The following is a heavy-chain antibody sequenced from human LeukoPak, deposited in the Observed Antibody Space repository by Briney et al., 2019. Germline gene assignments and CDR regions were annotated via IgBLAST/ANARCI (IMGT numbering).Heavy chain of an antibody. J-gene: IGHJ4*02. V-gene: IGHV3-7*01. D-gene: IGHD2-8*02. CDR2: IKQDGSEK. CDR3: AREGTGAPTEKTLDY. Sequence: GGSLRLSCADSGLTISNYWMSWVRQAPGKGLEWVANIKQDGSEKYYVDSVKGRFTISRDNAKNSLYLQMNSLRAEDTAVYYCAREGTGAPTEKTLDYWGQGTLVTVSS. CDR1: GLTISNYW.